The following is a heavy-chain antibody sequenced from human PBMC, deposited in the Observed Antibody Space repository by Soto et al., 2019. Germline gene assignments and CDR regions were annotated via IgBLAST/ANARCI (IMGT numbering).Heavy chain of an antibody. CDR2: IYYRAMP. Sequence: SETLSLTCNVSGGSISRGDYYWSWLRQPPGKGLEWIGYIYYRAMPYYNPSLKSRVSISVDTSKNQFSLNMTSVTAADTAVYYCARGSALLFYYLDYWGQGTPVTVSS. CDR3: ARGSALLFYYLDY. V-gene: IGHV4-30-4*01. CDR1: GGSISRGDYY. D-gene: IGHD6-13*01. J-gene: IGHJ4*02.